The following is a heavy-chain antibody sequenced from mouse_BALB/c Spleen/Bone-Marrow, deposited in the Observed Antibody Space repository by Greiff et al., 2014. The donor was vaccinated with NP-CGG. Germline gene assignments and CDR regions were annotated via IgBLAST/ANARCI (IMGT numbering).Heavy chain of an antibody. CDR1: GYSITSAYA. Sequence: VQLQQSGPGLMKPSQSLSLTRTVTGYSITSAYAWNWIRQFPGDKLEWMGYITSSGHTSYNPSLKSRISIARDTSKNQFFLQLNSVTTEDTATYYCARSGNFFDYWGQGTTLTVSS. D-gene: IGHD3-1*01. J-gene: IGHJ2*01. CDR2: ITSSGHT. V-gene: IGHV3-2*02. CDR3: ARSGNFFDY.